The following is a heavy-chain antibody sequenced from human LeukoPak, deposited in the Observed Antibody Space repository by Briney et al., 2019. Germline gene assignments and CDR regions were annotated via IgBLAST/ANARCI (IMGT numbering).Heavy chain of an antibody. Sequence: ASVKVSCKASGYTFTGYYMHWVRQAPGQGLEWMGWINPNSGDTNYAQKFQGRVTMTRDTSISTAYMELSRLRSDDTAVYYCARWRYYDILTGYSIFDYWGQGTLVTVSS. D-gene: IGHD3-9*01. CDR3: ARWRYYDILTGYSIFDY. J-gene: IGHJ4*02. V-gene: IGHV1-2*02. CDR2: INPNSGDT. CDR1: GYTFTGYY.